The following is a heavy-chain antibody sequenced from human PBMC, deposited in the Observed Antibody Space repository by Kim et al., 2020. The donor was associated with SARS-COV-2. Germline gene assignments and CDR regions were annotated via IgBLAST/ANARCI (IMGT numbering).Heavy chain of an antibody. Sequence: ASVKVSCKASGYTFTSYGISWVRQAPGQGLEWMGWISAYNGNTNYAQKLQGRVTMTTDTSTSTAYMELRSLRSDDTAVYYCARDETAAAGSYPFDYWGQGTLVTVSS. CDR3: ARDETAAAGSYPFDY. CDR1: GYTFTSYG. J-gene: IGHJ4*02. V-gene: IGHV1-18*01. CDR2: ISAYNGNT. D-gene: IGHD6-13*01.